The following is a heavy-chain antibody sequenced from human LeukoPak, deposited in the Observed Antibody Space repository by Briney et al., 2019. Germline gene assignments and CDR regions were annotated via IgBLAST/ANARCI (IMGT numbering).Heavy chain of an antibody. J-gene: IGHJ4*02. V-gene: IGHV4-59*08. CDR3: ARYGNYAEYYFDY. D-gene: IGHD4-11*01. CDR1: GGSISSYY. CDR2: IYYSGST. Sequence: PSETLSLTCTVSGGSISSYYWSWIRQPPGKGLEWIGYIYYSGSTNYNPSLKSRVTISVDTSKSQFSLKLSSVTAADTAVYYCARYGNYAEYYFDYWGQGTLVTVSS.